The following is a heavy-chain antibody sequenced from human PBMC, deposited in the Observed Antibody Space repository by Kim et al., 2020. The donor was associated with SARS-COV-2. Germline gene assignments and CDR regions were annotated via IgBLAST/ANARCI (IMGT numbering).Heavy chain of an antibody. CDR1: GFTLRVHG. CDR3: ARDGGSGWSHSYYFDN. V-gene: IGHV3-33*05. J-gene: IGHJ4*02. D-gene: IGHD6-19*01. Sequence: GGSLRLSCAASGFTLRVHGIHWVRQAPGRGLEWVAVSPYEGRNEKYADSVKGRFTISRDTSKNRLYLQMSSLRVEDTAVYYCARDGGSGWSHSYYFDNWGQGTLVTVSS. CDR2: SPYEGRNE.